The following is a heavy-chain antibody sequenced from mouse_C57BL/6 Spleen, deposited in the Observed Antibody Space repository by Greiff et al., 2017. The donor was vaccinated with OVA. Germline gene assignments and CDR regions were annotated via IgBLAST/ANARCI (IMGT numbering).Heavy chain of an antibody. J-gene: IGHJ2*01. CDR1: GYTFTSYW. Sequence: QVQLQQPGAELVMPGASVKLSCKASGYTFTSYWMHWVKQRPGQGLEWIGEIDPSDSYTNYNQKFKGKSTLTVDKSSSTAYMQLSSLTSEDSAVYYCARSHSSGFFDYWGQGTTLTVSS. V-gene: IGHV1-69*01. D-gene: IGHD3-2*02. CDR3: ARSHSSGFFDY. CDR2: IDPSDSYT.